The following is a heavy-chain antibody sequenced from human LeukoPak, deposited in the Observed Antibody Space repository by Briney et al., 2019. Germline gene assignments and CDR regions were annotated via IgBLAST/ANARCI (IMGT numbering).Heavy chain of an antibody. Sequence: SETLSLTCTVSGGSISSGSYYWSWIRQPAGEGLEWIGRIYTSGSTNYNPSLKSRVTISVDTSKNQFSLKLSSVTAADTAVYYCARDRGAGTNRYWNAYFDYWGQGTLVTVSS. J-gene: IGHJ4*02. CDR2: IYTSGST. CDR3: ARDRGAGTNRYWNAYFDY. V-gene: IGHV4-61*02. CDR1: GGSISSGSYY. D-gene: IGHD1-1*01.